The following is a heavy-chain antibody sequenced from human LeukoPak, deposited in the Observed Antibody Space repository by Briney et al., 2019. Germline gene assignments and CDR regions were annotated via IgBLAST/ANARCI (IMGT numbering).Heavy chain of an antibody. J-gene: IGHJ4*02. Sequence: GGSLRLSCAASGFTFSSYSMNWIRQAPGKGLEWVSSISSSTSYIYYADSVKGRFTISKDNAKNSLYLQMNSLRAEDTAAYYCARAGGSTVSHSDYWGQGTLVTVSS. V-gene: IGHV3-21*01. D-gene: IGHD4-17*01. CDR1: GFTFSSYS. CDR3: ARAGGSTVSHSDY. CDR2: ISSSTSYI.